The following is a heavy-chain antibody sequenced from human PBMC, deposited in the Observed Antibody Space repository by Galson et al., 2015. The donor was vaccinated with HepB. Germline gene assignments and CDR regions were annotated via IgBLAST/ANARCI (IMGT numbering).Heavy chain of an antibody. CDR2: INPSGGST. D-gene: IGHD3-16*02. Sequence: SVKVSCKASGYTFTSYYMHWVRQAPGQGLEWMGIINPSGGSTSYAQKFQGRVTMTRDTSTSTVYMELSSLRSEDTAVYYCARGPSYDYVWGSYRHQSCFDYWGQGTLVTVSS. CDR1: GYTFTSYY. V-gene: IGHV1-46*01. CDR3: ARGPSYDYVWGSYRHQSCFDY. J-gene: IGHJ4*02.